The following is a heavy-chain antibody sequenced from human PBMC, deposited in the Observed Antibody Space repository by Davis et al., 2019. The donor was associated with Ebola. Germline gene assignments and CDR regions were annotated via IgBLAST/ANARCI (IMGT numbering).Heavy chain of an antibody. Sequence: GESLKISCAVSGFTLSDTGLHWVRQTSGKGLEWLGRFRSKTNNFATAYAASVEGRFTIFRDDSKNTAYLQMNSLKTDDTAVYYCARDDKVMHFDNWGQGTLVTVSS. V-gene: IGHV3-73*01. J-gene: IGHJ4*02. CDR3: ARDDKVMHFDN. CDR1: GFTLSDTG. D-gene: IGHD3-16*01. CDR2: FRSKTNNFAT.